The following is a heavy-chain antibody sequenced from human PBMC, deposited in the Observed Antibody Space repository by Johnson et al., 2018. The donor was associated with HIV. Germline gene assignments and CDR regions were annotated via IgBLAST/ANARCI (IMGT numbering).Heavy chain of an antibody. Sequence: VQLVESGGGVVQPGGSLRLSCAAFGFTFSYYGMHWVRQAPGKGLEWVAFIRYDGDNKYYGDSVKGRFTISRDNAKNSLYLQMNSLRAEDTALYYCARGPHHSSGTTLRGAFDIWGQGTMVTVSS. CDR1: GFTFSYYG. V-gene: IGHV3-30*02. D-gene: IGHD1-7*01. CDR2: IRYDGDNK. CDR3: ARGPHHSSGTTLRGAFDI. J-gene: IGHJ3*02.